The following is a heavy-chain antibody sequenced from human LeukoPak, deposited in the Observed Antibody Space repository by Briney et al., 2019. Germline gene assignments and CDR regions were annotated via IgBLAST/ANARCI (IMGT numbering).Heavy chain of an antibody. D-gene: IGHD3-3*01. CDR2: IYYSGNT. CDR1: GGSISSYY. J-gene: IGHJ3*02. CDR3: ARRILRREAGAFDI. Sequence: SETLSLTCTVSGGSISSYYWTWTRQPPGKGLEWIGYIYYSGNTNYSPSLKGRVTISVDTSKTQFSLNLTSVTAADTAVYFCARRILRREAGAFDIWGQGTMVTVSS. V-gene: IGHV4-59*08.